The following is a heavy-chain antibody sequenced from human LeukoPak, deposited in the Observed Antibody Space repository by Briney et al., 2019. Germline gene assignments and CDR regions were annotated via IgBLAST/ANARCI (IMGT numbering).Heavy chain of an antibody. Sequence: GGSLRLSCAASGFTFSSYWMTWVRQAPGKGREWGATIKHDGSEDYYVDSVKGRFTISRDNAKSSMWLQMSSLRAEDTAVYYCGRDQTPFYWGQGSLVTVSS. CDR2: IKHDGSED. D-gene: IGHD2-15*01. V-gene: IGHV3-7*01. CDR1: GFTFSSYW. J-gene: IGHJ4*02. CDR3: GRDQTPFY.